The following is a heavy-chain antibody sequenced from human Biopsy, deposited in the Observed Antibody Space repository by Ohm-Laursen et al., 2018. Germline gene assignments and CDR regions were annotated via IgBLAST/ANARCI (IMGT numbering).Heavy chain of an antibody. CDR3: AADINVWNVNY. D-gene: IGHD1-1*01. V-gene: IGHV1-24*01. CDR2: FAPENGRI. CDR1: GYSLTELS. J-gene: IGHJ4*02. Sequence: ASVKVSCKVSGYSLTELSMHWVRQAPGQGLEWMGGFAPENGRIVYTQKFQGRVTMTEDTSTSTAYMEVWRLRSDDTAVYYCAADINVWNVNYWGQGTQVTVSS.